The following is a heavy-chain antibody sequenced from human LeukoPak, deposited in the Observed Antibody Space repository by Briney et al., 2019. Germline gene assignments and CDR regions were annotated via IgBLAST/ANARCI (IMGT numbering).Heavy chain of an antibody. D-gene: IGHD6-6*01. CDR2: INPNSGGT. V-gene: IGHV1-2*02. J-gene: IGHJ4*02. Sequence: ASVKVSCKASGYTFTGYYMHWVRQAPGQGLEWMGWINPNSGGTNYAQKIQGRVTMTRDTSISTAYMELRRLRSDDTAVYYCARGHVEQLVDYWGQGTLVTVSS. CDR1: GYTFTGYY. CDR3: ARGHVEQLVDY.